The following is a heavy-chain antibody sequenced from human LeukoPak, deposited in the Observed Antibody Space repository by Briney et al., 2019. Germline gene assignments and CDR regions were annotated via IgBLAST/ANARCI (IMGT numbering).Heavy chain of an antibody. CDR3: ASGPLDYDILTGLIPVYFDY. Sequence: SETLSLTCTVSGGSISSYYWSWIRQPPGKGLEWIGYIYYSGSTNYNPSLKSRVTISVDTSKNQFSLKLSSVTAADTAVYYCASGPLDYDILTGLIPVYFDYWGQGTLVTVSS. CDR1: GGSISSYY. D-gene: IGHD3-9*01. J-gene: IGHJ4*02. V-gene: IGHV4-59*01. CDR2: IYYSGST.